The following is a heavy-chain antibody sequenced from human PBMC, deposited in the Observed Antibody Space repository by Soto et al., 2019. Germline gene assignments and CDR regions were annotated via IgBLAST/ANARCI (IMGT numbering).Heavy chain of an antibody. CDR3: ARSPYSYGAIDY. CDR1: GFTVSSNY. J-gene: IGHJ4*02. V-gene: IGHV3-66*01. D-gene: IGHD5-18*01. Sequence: HPGGSLRLSCAASGFTVSSNYMSWVRQAPGKGLEWVSVIYNGGSTYYADSVKGRFTISRDNSKNTLYLQMNSLRAEDTAVYYCARSPYSYGAIDYWGQGTLVTVSS. CDR2: IYNGGST.